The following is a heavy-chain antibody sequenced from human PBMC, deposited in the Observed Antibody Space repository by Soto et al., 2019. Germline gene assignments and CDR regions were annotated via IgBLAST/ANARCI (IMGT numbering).Heavy chain of an antibody. CDR3: AKDRDITMVRGVIITSRHYYMDV. J-gene: IGHJ6*03. CDR1: GFTFSSYA. D-gene: IGHD3-10*01. V-gene: IGHV3-23*01. Sequence: GGSLRLSCAASGFTFSSYAMSWVRQAPGKGLEWVSAISGSGGSTYYADSVKGRFTISRDNSKNTLYLQMNSLRAEDTAVYYCAKDRDITMVRGVIITSRHYYMDVWGKGTTVTVSS. CDR2: ISGSGGST.